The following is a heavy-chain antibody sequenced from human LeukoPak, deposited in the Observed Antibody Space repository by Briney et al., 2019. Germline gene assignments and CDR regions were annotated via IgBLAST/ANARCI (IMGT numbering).Heavy chain of an antibody. D-gene: IGHD6-13*01. Sequence: GGSLRLSCAASGFTFSDYAMHWVRQAPGKGLEWVSAITATSSSTHDADSVQGRFTVSRDNSKNTLYLQMNSLRAEDTAVYYCAKGGSSWSEIDYWGQGTLVTVSS. CDR3: AKGGSSWSEIDY. V-gene: IGHV3-23*01. J-gene: IGHJ4*02. CDR2: ITATSSST. CDR1: GFTFSDYA.